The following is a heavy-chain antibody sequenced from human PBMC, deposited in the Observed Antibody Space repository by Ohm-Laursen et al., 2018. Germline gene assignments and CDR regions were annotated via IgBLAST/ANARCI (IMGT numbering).Heavy chain of an antibody. J-gene: IGHJ6*02. CDR3: ARDKYGGMDV. V-gene: IGHV3-74*01. CDR2: INSDGSST. D-gene: IGHD2/OR15-2a*01. CDR1: GFSFNDYG. Sequence: SLRLSCTASGFSFNDYGMHWVRQAPGKGLVWVSRINSDGSSTSYADSVKGRFTISRDNAKNTLYLQMNSLRAEDTAVYYCARDKYGGMDVWGQGTTVTVSS.